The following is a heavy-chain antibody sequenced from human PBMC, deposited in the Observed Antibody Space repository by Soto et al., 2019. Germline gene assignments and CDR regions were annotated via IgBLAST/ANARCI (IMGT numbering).Heavy chain of an antibody. V-gene: IGHV3-48*01. D-gene: IGHD3-22*01. CDR2: ISSSSSTI. J-gene: IGHJ2*01. CDR1: GFTFSSYS. CDR3: ARATWYYYDSSGYPNSHFDL. Sequence: EVQLVESGGGLVQPGGSLRLSCAASGFTFSSYSMNWVRQAPGKGLEWVSYISSSSSTIYYADSVKGRFTISRDNAKNSLYLQMHSLRAEDTAVYYCARATWYYYDSSGYPNSHFDLWGRGTLVTVSS.